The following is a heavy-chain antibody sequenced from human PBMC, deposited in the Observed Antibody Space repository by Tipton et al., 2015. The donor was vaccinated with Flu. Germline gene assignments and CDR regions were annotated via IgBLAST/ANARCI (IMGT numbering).Heavy chain of an antibody. CDR2: IYHNSGST. CDR3: ARSSTAGGRLRP. Sequence: TLSLTCTVSGGSISSSSYYWGWIRQPPGKGLEWIGSIYHNSGSTYYNPSLKSRVTISVDTSKNQFSLKLSSVTDADTAVYYCARSSTAGGRLRPWGQGTMVTVSS. V-gene: IGHV4-39*07. D-gene: IGHD2/OR15-2a*01. J-gene: IGHJ5*02. CDR1: GGSISSSSYY.